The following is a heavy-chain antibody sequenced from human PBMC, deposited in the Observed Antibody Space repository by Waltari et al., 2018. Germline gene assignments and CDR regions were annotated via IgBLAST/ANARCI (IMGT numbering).Heavy chain of an antibody. CDR3: ARYVSFYYGMDV. Sequence: QVQLQESGPGLVKPSETLSLTCTVSGGSISSYYWSWIRQPPGKGLEWIGYIYYSGSTNDNPSLKSRVTISVDTSKNQFSLKLSSVTAADTAVYYCARYVSFYYGMDVWGQGTTVTVSS. CDR2: IYYSGST. CDR1: GGSISSYY. D-gene: IGHD3-16*01. V-gene: IGHV4-59*08. J-gene: IGHJ6*02.